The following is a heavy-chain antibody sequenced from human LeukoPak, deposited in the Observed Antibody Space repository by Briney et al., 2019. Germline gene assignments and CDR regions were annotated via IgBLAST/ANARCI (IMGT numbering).Heavy chain of an antibody. CDR3: ARDVGYCSSTSCHYYYYYYMDV. CDR1: GGSISSYY. D-gene: IGHD2-2*01. CDR2: IYTSGST. J-gene: IGHJ6*03. Sequence: SETLSLTCTVSGGSISSYYWSWLRQPAGKGLEWIGRIYTSGSTNYNPSLKSRVTMSVDTSKNQFSLKLSSVTAADTAVYYCARDVGYCSSTSCHYYYYYYMDVWGKGTTVTVSS. V-gene: IGHV4-4*07.